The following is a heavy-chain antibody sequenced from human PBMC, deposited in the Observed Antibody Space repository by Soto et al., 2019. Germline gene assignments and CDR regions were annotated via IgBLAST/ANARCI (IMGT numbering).Heavy chain of an antibody. J-gene: IGHJ2*01. Sequence: EVQLVETGGGLIQPGGSLRLSCAASGFTVSSNYMSWVRQAPGKGLEWVSVIYSGGSTYYADSVKGRFTISRDNSKNTLYLQMNSLRAEDTAVYYCARARIAVAASNSDRYFDLWGRGTLVTVSS. V-gene: IGHV3-53*02. CDR2: IYSGGST. D-gene: IGHD6-19*01. CDR3: ARARIAVAASNSDRYFDL. CDR1: GFTVSSNY.